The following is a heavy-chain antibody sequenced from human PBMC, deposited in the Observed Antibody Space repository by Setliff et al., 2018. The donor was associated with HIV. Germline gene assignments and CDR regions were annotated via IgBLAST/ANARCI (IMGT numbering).Heavy chain of an antibody. J-gene: IGHJ4*02. CDR3: ARDRGTY. V-gene: IGHV3-7*03. CDR1: GFTLSNFW. CDR2: IKQDGSEK. Sequence: GGSLRLSCAASGFTLSNFWMTWVRQAPGKGLEWVASIKQDGSEKNYVDSVKGRFTLSRDNAKNSLYLQMSSLRADDTAVYFCARDRGTYWGQGTLVTVSS. D-gene: IGHD1-7*01.